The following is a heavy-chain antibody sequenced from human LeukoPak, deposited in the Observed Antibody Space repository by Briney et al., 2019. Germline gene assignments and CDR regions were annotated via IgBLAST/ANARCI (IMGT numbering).Heavy chain of an antibody. J-gene: IGHJ6*02. Sequence: ASVKVSCKASGYTFTSYDFNWVRQATGQGLEWMGWMNPNSGDTGYAQKFQGRVTMTRNTSISTAYMELSSLRSENTAVYYCARGPKYSGLSLYYGMDVWGQGTTVTVSS. D-gene: IGHD6-6*01. CDR3: ARGPKYSGLSLYYGMDV. V-gene: IGHV1-8*01. CDR2: MNPNSGDT. CDR1: GYTFTSYD.